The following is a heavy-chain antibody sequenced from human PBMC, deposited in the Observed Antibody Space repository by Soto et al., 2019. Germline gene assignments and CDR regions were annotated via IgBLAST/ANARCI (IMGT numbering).Heavy chain of an antibody. V-gene: IGHV4-30-2*01. CDR3: ARDIAVAGRLDY. CDR2: IYNSGST. CDR1: GGYISGGYYS. J-gene: IGHJ4*02. D-gene: IGHD6-19*01. Sequence: SETLSLTCAVSGGYISGGYYSWSWIRQPPGKGLEWIGFIYNSGSTYYNSSLKSRVTISRDNSKNTLYLQMNSLRAEDTAVYYCARDIAVAGRLDYWGQGTLVTVSS.